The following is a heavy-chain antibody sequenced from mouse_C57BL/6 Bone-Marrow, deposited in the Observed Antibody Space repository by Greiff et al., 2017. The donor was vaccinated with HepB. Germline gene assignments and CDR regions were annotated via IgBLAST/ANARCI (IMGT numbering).Heavy chain of an antibody. CDR3: ASEGTGTHFDF. CDR2: IHPNSGST. D-gene: IGHD4-1*01. CDR1: GYTFTSYW. Sequence: QVQLQQPGAELVKPGASVKLSCKASGYTFTSYWMHWVKQRPGQGLEWIGMIHPNSGSTNYNEKFKSKATLTVDKSSSTAYLQLSSLTSEDSAVCYCASEGTGTHFDFWGQGTTLTVSS. V-gene: IGHV1-64*01. J-gene: IGHJ2*01.